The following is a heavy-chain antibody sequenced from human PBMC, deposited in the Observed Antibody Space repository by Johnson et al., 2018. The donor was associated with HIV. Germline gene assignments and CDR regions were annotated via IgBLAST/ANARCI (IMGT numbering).Heavy chain of an antibody. V-gene: IGHV3-30*03. D-gene: IGHD3-9*01. CDR2: ISYDGIKT. CDR1: GLSFSNFG. Sequence: QVHLVESGGGVVQPGKSLTLSCVVSGLSFSNFGIHWVRQAPGKGLEWVALISYDGIKTYYVDSVKARFTISRDDARNTLSLQMNSLRVEDTAVYYCARDGDDGDEADDTKGAFDIWGQGTMVTVSS. J-gene: IGHJ3*02. CDR3: ARDGDDGDEADDTKGAFDI.